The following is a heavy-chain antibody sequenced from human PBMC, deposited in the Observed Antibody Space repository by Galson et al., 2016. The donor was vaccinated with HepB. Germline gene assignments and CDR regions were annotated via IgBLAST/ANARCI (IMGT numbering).Heavy chain of an antibody. Sequence: QSGAEVKKPGESLKISCKGSGYSFNTYWIGWVRQMPGKGLEWMGIIYPGDSDTRYRPSFQGQVTISADKSINTAYLQWSSLKVSDTAMYYCARLTGYSRPSFFDFWGQGTLVTVSS. D-gene: IGHD3-9*01. CDR2: IYPGDSDT. CDR3: ARLTGYSRPSFFDF. V-gene: IGHV5-51*01. CDR1: GYSFNTYW. J-gene: IGHJ4*02.